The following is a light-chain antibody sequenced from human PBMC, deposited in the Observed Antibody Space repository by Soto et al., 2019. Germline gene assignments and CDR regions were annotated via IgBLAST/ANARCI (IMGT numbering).Light chain of an antibody. J-gene: IGKJ4*01. V-gene: IGKV3-15*01. CDR1: HSVSSN. Sequence: EIVMTQPPATLSLSPGERATLTCRASHSVSSNLAWYQQKPGQSRRLLIFATYTRATGIPARFSGSGSGTEFTLTISSLKPEDFAVYYCQQYNSWPPVTFGGGTKVDIK. CDR2: ATY. CDR3: QQYNSWPPVT.